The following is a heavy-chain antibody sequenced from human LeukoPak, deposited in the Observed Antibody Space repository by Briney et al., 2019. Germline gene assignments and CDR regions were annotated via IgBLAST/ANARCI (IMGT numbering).Heavy chain of an antibody. D-gene: IGHD1-14*01. Sequence: SETLSLTCAVYGGSFSGYYWSWIRQHPGKGLEWIGYIYYSGSTYYNPSLKSRVTISVDTSKNQFSLKLSSVTAADTAVYYCARDKIGSPNWFDPWGQGTLVTVSS. CDR3: ARDKIGSPNWFDP. CDR2: IYYSGST. J-gene: IGHJ5*02. CDR1: GGSFSGYY. V-gene: IGHV4-31*11.